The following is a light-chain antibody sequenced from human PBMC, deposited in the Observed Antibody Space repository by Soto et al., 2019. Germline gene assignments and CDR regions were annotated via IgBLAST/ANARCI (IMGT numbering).Light chain of an antibody. J-gene: IGKJ1*01. CDR3: QQTAHLPLT. CDR2: DAS. Sequence: DIVLTQSPGTLSLSPGERATLSCRASQSVTNNYVAWYQHKPGQPPRLLIHDASDRATGVPDRFSGSGSGTDFTLTISRLEPEDFAVYYCQQTAHLPLTFGQGTKVDIK. V-gene: IGKV3-20*01. CDR1: QSVTNNY.